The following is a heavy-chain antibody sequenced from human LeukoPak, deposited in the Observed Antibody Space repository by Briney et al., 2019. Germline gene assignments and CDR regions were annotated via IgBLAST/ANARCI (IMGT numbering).Heavy chain of an antibody. Sequence: APVKVSCKASGGTFSSYAISWVRQAPGQGLEWMGIINPSGGSTSYAQKFQGRVTMTRDTSTSTVYMELSSLRSEDTAVYYCARDPAYDSRIYYFDYWGQGTLVTVSS. V-gene: IGHV1-46*01. CDR1: GGTFSSYA. CDR3: ARDPAYDSRIYYFDY. J-gene: IGHJ4*02. D-gene: IGHD3-22*01. CDR2: INPSGGST.